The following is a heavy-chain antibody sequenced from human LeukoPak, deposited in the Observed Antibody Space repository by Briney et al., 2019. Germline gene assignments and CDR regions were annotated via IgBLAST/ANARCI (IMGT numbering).Heavy chain of an antibody. Sequence: PGGSLRLSCAASGFTFSSYAMSWVRQAPGKGLEWVSAISGSGGSTYYADSVKGRFTISRDNSKNTLYLQMNSLKTEDTAVYYCATDLKWDLQNDYWGQGTLVTVSS. V-gene: IGHV3-23*01. D-gene: IGHD1-26*01. CDR2: ISGSGGST. CDR1: GFTFSSYA. CDR3: ATDLKWDLQNDY. J-gene: IGHJ4*02.